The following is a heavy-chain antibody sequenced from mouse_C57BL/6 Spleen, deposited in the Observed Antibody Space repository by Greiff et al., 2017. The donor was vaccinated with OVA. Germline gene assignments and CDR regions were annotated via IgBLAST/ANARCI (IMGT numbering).Heavy chain of an antibody. CDR2: ISDGGSYT. Sequence: EVQGVESGGGLVKPGGSLKLSCAASGFTFSSYAMSWVRQTPEKRLEWVATISDGGSYTYYPDNVKGRFTISRDNAKNNLYLQMSHLKSEDTAMYYCARDQTMVTTVWYFDVWGTGTTVTVSS. V-gene: IGHV5-4*01. CDR1: GFTFSSYA. J-gene: IGHJ1*03. D-gene: IGHD2-2*01. CDR3: ARDQTMVTTVWYFDV.